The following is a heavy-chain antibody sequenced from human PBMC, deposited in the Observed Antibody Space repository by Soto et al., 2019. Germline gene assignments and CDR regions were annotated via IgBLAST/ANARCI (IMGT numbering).Heavy chain of an antibody. V-gene: IGHV4-30-4*01. Sequence: SETLSLTCTVSGGSISSGDYYWSWIRQPPGKGLEWIGYIYYSGSTYYNPSLKSRVTISVDTSKNQFSLKLSSVTAADTAVYYCARAQAITIFGVVISDAFDIWGQGTMVTVSS. CDR2: IYYSGST. CDR3: ARAQAITIFGVVISDAFDI. J-gene: IGHJ3*02. CDR1: GGSISSGDYY. D-gene: IGHD3-3*01.